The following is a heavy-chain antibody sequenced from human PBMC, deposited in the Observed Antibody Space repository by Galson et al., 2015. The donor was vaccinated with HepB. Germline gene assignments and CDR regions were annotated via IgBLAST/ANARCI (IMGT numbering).Heavy chain of an antibody. Sequence: SVKVSCKASGDTFNNYAFNWVRQAPGQGLEWMGGVLPVFDTPIYAQKFQDRVTITAGESTSTVYMELSRLRSGDTAVYYCARDRHNYYDSRGYSGSFDIWGQGTLVTVSS. CDR1: GDTFNNYA. V-gene: IGHV1-69*13. D-gene: IGHD3-22*01. CDR3: ARDRHNYYDSRGYSGSFDI. J-gene: IGHJ4*02. CDR2: VLPVFDTP.